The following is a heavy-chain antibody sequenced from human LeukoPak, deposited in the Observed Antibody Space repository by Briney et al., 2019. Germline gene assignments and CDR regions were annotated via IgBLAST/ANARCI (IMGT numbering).Heavy chain of an antibody. D-gene: IGHD5-12*01. V-gene: IGHV3-48*03. CDR1: GFTFSSYE. CDR3: ARGWLRLVYYGMDV. J-gene: IGHJ6*04. Sequence: GGSLRLSCAASGFTFSSYEMNWVRQAPGKELEWVSYISSSGSTIYYADSVKGRFTISRDNAKNSLYLQMNSLRAEDTAVYYCARGWLRLVYYGMDVWGKGTTVTVSS. CDR2: ISSSGSTI.